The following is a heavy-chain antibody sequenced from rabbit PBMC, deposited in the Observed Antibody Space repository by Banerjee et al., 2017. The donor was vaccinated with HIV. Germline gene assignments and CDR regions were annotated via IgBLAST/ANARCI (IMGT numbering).Heavy chain of an antibody. V-gene: IGHV1S45*01. D-gene: IGHD1-1*01. CDR3: ARDLSGYGLLTRLDL. J-gene: IGHJ3*01. CDR2: VNTSSGNT. CDR1: GFSFSNKYV. Sequence: QEQLVESGGGMVQPEGSLTLTCTASGFSFSNKYVMCWVRQAPGKGLEWIGCVNTSSGNTVYASWAKGRFPISKTSSTTVTLQMTSLTAADTATYLCARDLSGYGLLTRLDLWGPGTLVTVS.